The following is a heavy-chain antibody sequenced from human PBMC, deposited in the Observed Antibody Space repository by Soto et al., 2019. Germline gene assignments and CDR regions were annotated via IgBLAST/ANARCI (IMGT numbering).Heavy chain of an antibody. CDR1: GFTFDDYA. J-gene: IGHJ6*02. D-gene: IGHD1-1*01. Sequence: GGSLRLSCAASGFTFDDYAMHWVRQAPGKGLEWVSRISWDGGSTYYADSVKGRFTISRDNSKNSLYLQMNSLRAEDTALYYCAKDKGVQGAGYHHYVLDFWGQGTTVPVSS. V-gene: IGHV3-43D*04. CDR2: ISWDGGST. CDR3: AKDKGVQGAGYHHYVLDF.